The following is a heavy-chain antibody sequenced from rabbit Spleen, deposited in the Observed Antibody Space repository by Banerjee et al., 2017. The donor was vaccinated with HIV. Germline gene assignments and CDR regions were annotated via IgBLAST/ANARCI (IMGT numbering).Heavy chain of an antibody. D-gene: IGHD8-1*01. CDR1: GVSFSFSSY. CDR2: IDAGSSGFT. Sequence: QEQLVESGGGLVQPGGSLKLSCTASGVSFSFSSYMCWVRQAPGKGLEWIACIDAGSSGFTYFATWAKGRFTISRTSSTTVTLQMTRLTAADTATYFCARDASSSFSSYGMDLWGPGTLVTVS. CDR3: ARDASSSFSSYGMDL. V-gene: IGHV1S45*01. J-gene: IGHJ6*01.